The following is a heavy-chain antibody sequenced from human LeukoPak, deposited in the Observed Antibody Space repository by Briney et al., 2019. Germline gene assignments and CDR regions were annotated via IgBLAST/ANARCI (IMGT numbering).Heavy chain of an antibody. CDR2: ISSSGSTI. J-gene: IGHJ3*02. CDR3: ARRLTYYDFWTTKSGVGVFDI. CDR1: GFTFSSYD. Sequence: GGSLRLSCAASGFTFSSYDMNWVRQAPGKGLEWVSYISSSGSTIYYADSVKGRFTISRDNAKNSLYLQMNSLRAEDTAVYYCARRLTYYDFWTTKSGVGVFDIWGQGTMVTVSS. D-gene: IGHD3-3*01. V-gene: IGHV3-48*03.